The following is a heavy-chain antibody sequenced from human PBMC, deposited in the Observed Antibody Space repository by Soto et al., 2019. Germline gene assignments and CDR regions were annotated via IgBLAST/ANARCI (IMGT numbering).Heavy chain of an antibody. CDR3: ARVAMVRGVIIPGAYYYYMDV. Sequence: GGSLRLSCAAPGFTFSSYSMNWVRQAPGKGLEWVSSISSSSSYIYYADSVKGRFTISRDNAKNSLYLQMNSLRAEDTAVYYCARVAMVRGVIIPGAYYYYMDVWGKGTTVTVSS. J-gene: IGHJ6*03. V-gene: IGHV3-21*01. D-gene: IGHD3-10*01. CDR1: GFTFSSYS. CDR2: ISSSSSYI.